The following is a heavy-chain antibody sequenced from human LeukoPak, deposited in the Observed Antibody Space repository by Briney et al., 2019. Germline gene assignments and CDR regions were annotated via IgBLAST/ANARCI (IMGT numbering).Heavy chain of an antibody. J-gene: IGHJ4*02. V-gene: IGHV4-59*01. CDR1: GGSISRYY. CDR3: ERVAYGSGTYYLDH. CDR2: IYSSA. Sequence: SETLSLTCTVSGGSISRYYWSWIRLPPGKGLEWIGYIYSSATYNPSLKGRVTISVDTSTNKLSLKLSSVTAADTAMYYCERVAYGSGTYYLDHWGQGTLVTVSS. D-gene: IGHD3-10*01.